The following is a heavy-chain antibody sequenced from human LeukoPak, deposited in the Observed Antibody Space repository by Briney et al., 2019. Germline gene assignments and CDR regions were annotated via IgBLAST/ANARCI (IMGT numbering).Heavy chain of an antibody. D-gene: IGHD6-6*01. CDR1: GFTFSSYW. CDR2: IISDGSTT. Sequence: GRSLRLSCVASGFTFSSYWMHWVRQTPGKGLVWVSRIISDGSTTNYADSVKGRFTISRDNAKNTLYLQMNSLRVEDTAMYYCARVYSSSFVFDYWGQGTLVTVSS. J-gene: IGHJ4*02. V-gene: IGHV3-74*01. CDR3: ARVYSSSFVFDY.